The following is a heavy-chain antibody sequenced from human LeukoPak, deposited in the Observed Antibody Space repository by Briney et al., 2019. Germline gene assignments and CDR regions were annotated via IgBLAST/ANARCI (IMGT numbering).Heavy chain of an antibody. D-gene: IGHD1-7*01. CDR3: ARDLGGTTGKFDY. J-gene: IGHJ4*02. CDR1: GDSVSSDLCY. Sequence: SEPLSLTCTVSGDSVSSDLCYWGWIRQPPGKGLEWIGNIYYGGNRYYNPSLKSRVTISVDTSKNQFSLRLSSVTAADTAVYYCARDLGGTTGKFDYWGQGTLVTVSS. CDR2: IYYGGNR. V-gene: IGHV4-39*07.